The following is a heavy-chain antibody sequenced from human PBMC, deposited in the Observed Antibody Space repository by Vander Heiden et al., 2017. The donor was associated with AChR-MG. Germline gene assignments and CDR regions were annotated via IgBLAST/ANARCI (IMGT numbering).Heavy chain of an antibody. V-gene: IGHV1-46*03. J-gene: IGHJ4*02. CDR2: IKPSRDST. Sequence: QVQPVQSRAEWKKPWAPLKVSCKPAGFTFTYYHMHWVRHAPGHVPQWVGRIKPSRDSTHYAQKLRGRGGMTRDTSTKTVDMDMTSLRPGDTAVYFCAREFTGSFYFDFCGQGSLVTVSS. D-gene: IGHD1-26*01. CDR1: GFTFTYYH. CDR3: AREFTGSFYFDF.